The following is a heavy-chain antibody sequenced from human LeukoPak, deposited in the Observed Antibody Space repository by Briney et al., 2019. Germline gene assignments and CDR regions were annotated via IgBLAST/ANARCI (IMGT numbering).Heavy chain of an antibody. CDR3: ARDHAAAGTPNWFDP. D-gene: IGHD6-13*01. Sequence: SVKVSCKASGGTFSSYAISWVRQAPGQGLEWMGRIIPILGIANYAQKFQGRVTITADESTSTAYMELSSLRSEDTAVYYCARDHAAAGTPNWFDPWGQGTLVTVSS. J-gene: IGHJ5*02. CDR2: IIPILGIA. V-gene: IGHV1-69*04. CDR1: GGTFSSYA.